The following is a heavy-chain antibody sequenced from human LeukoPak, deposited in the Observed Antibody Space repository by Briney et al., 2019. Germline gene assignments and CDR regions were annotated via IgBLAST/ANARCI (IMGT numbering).Heavy chain of an antibody. D-gene: IGHD3-16*01. J-gene: IGHJ3*02. CDR1: GFTFSSYS. Sequence: GGSLRLSCAASGFTFSSYSMNWVRQAPGKGLEWVSYISSGTSTMYYADSVKGRFTISRDNAKNSLYLQMNSLRDEDTAVYYCARDHFSWVRLFGGRRSFDIWGQGTMVTVSS. CDR2: ISSGTSTM. V-gene: IGHV3-48*02. CDR3: ARDHFSWVRLFGGRRSFDI.